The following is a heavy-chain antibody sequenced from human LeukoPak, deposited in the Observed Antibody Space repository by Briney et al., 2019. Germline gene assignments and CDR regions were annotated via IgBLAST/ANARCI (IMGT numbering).Heavy chain of an antibody. CDR3: AREGGSRSGWYDY. J-gene: IGHJ4*02. CDR2: IKQDGSEK. V-gene: IGHV3-7*01. D-gene: IGHD6-19*01. CDR1: GFTFSSYW. Sequence: GGSLRLSCAASGFTFSSYWMSWVRQAPGKGLEWVANIKQDGSEKYYVDSVKGRFTISRDNAKNSLYLQMNSLRAEDTALYYCAREGGSRSGWYDYWGQGTLVTVSS.